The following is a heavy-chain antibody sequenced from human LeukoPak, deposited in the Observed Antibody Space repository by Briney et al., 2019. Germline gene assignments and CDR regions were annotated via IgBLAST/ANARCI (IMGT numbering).Heavy chain of an antibody. V-gene: IGHV3-21*01. J-gene: IGHJ4*02. Sequence: GGSLRLSCAASGFTFSSYSMNWVRQAPGKGLEWVSSISSSSSYIYYADSVKGRFTISRDNAKNPLCLQMNSLRAEDTAVYYCARVLRRYFDWFSAGIDYWGQGTLVTVSS. CDR1: GFTFSSYS. CDR2: ISSSSSYI. D-gene: IGHD3-9*01. CDR3: ARVLRRYFDWFSAGIDY.